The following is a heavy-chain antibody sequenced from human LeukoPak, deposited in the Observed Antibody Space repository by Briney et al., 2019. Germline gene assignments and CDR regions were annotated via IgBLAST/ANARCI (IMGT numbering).Heavy chain of an antibody. V-gene: IGHV3-33*01. D-gene: IGHD3-22*01. CDR3: ARDSGLTYYYYDSSCYFDY. Sequence: PGRSLRLSCAASGFTFSIYGMRWVRQAPGKGLEWVAFIWYDGSNKYYADSVKGRFTISRDNSKNTLYLQMDSLRAEDTAVYYCARDSGLTYYYYDSSCYFDYWGQGTLVTVSS. CDR2: IWYDGSNK. J-gene: IGHJ4*02. CDR1: GFTFSIYG.